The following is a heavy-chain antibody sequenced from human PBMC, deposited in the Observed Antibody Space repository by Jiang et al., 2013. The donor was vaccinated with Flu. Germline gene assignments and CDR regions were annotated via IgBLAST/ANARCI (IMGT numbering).Heavy chain of an antibody. V-gene: IGHV3-30-3*01. CDR1: GFTFSSYA. J-gene: IGHJ4*02. CDR3: ASIAVAGNYFDY. D-gene: IGHD6-19*01. Sequence: QLLESGGGVVQPGRSLRLSCAASGFTFSSYAMHWVRQAPGKGLEWVAVISYDGSNKYYADSVKGRFTISRDNSKNTLYLQMNSLRAEDTAVYYCASIAVAGNYFDYWGQGTLVTVSS. CDR2: ISYDGSNK.